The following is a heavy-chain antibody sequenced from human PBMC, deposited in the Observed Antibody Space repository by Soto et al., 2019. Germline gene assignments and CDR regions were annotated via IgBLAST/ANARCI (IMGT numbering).Heavy chain of an antibody. D-gene: IGHD3-3*01. V-gene: IGHV1-18*04. CDR3: ARLLGITIFGETDNWFDP. CDR1: GYTFTSYG. CDR2: ISAYNGNT. J-gene: IGHJ5*02. Sequence: GASVKVSCKASGYTFTSYGISCVRQAPGQGLEWTGWISAYNGNTNYAQKLQGRVTMTTDTSTSTAYMELRSLRSDDTAVYYCARLLGITIFGETDNWFDPWGQGTQVTVSS.